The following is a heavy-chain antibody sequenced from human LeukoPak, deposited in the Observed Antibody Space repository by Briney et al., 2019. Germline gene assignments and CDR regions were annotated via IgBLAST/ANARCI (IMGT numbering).Heavy chain of an antibody. Sequence: PGGSLRLSCAASGFTFSSYAMSWVRQAPGKGLEWVSAISGSGGSTYYADSVKGRFTISRDNSKNTLYLQMNSLRAEDTVVFYCARPKEQWLVDDALDIWGQGTMVTVSS. CDR1: GFTFSSYA. CDR3: ARPKEQWLVDDALDI. CDR2: ISGSGGST. D-gene: IGHD6-19*01. J-gene: IGHJ3*02. V-gene: IGHV3-23*01.